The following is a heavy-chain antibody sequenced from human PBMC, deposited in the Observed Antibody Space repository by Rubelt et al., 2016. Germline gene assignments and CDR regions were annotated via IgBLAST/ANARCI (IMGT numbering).Heavy chain of an antibody. CDR3: ARTPVVAGYFDY. V-gene: IGHV4-4*07. Sequence: SSGSTNYNPSLESRVTISLDTSKNQFSLKLSSVTAADTAAYYCARTPVVAGYFDYWGQGTLVTVSS. J-gene: IGHJ4*02. CDR2: SSGST. D-gene: IGHD2-15*01.